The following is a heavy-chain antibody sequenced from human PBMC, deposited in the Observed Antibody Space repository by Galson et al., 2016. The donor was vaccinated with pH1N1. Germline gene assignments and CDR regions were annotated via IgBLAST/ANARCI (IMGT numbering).Heavy chain of an antibody. CDR3: AKDEVTPGYYYMDV. D-gene: IGHD2-15*01. J-gene: IGHJ6*03. CDR2: IRYDGNNK. V-gene: IGHV3-30*02. CDR1: GFTFTKYA. Sequence: SLRLSCSASGFTFTKYALNWVRQAPGKGLEWVAFIRYDGNNKYYADSVKGRFTISRDNSKNTLYLQMNSLSAEDTAVYYCAKDEVTPGYYYMDVWGKGTRSPSP.